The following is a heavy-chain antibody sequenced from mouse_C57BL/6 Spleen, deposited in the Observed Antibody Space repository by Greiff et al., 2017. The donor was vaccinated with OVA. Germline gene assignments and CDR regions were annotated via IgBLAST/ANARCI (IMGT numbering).Heavy chain of an antibody. Sequence: EVKLEESGGGLVQPGGSMKLSCVASGFTFSNYWMNWVRQSPEKGLEWVAQIRLKSDNYATHYAESVKGRFTISRDDSKSSVYLQMNNLRAEDTGIYYCTAEGGTTGVGAMDYWGQGTSVTVSS. V-gene: IGHV6-3*01. CDR1: GFTFSNYW. CDR2: IRLKSDNYAT. J-gene: IGHJ4*01. D-gene: IGHD1-1*01. CDR3: TAEGGTTGVGAMDY.